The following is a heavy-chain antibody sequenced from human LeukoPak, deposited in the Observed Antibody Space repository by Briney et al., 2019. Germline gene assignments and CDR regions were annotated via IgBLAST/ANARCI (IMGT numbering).Heavy chain of an antibody. Sequence: PSETLSLTCAVYGGSFSGYYWSWIRQPPGKGLEWIGEINHSGSTNYNPSLKSRVTISVDTSKNQFSLKLSSVTAADTAVYYCARGHLDGGNSEGTEFDYWGQGTLVTVSS. D-gene: IGHD4-23*01. CDR2: INHSGST. CDR3: ARGHLDGGNSEGTEFDY. J-gene: IGHJ4*02. CDR1: GGSFSGYY. V-gene: IGHV4-34*01.